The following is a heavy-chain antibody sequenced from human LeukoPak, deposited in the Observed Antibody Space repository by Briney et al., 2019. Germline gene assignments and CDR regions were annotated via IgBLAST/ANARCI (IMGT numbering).Heavy chain of an antibody. CDR1: GYTFSSYW. D-gene: IGHD4-17*01. CDR3: ARHRGSYGDYLFLDF. V-gene: IGHV3-7*03. Sequence: PGGSLRLSCAASGYTFSSYWMSWVRQAPGKGLEWVANIKQDGSEKYYVDSVKGRFTISRDISKNTLYLQMNSLRAEDTAMYYCARHRGSYGDYLFLDFWGQGALVTVSS. J-gene: IGHJ4*02. CDR2: IKQDGSEK.